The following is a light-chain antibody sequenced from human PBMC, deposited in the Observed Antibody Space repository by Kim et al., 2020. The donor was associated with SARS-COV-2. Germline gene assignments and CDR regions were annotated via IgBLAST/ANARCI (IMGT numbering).Light chain of an antibody. CDR3: QSYDASNRV. Sequence: GKTVAIYCTRSSGSIASSYVQWYQQRPGSSPTTVIYENNQRPSGVPDRFSGSIDSSSNSASLTISGLKTDDEADYYCQSYDASNRVFGGGTKVTVL. CDR2: ENN. CDR1: SGSIASSY. J-gene: IGLJ3*02. V-gene: IGLV6-57*01.